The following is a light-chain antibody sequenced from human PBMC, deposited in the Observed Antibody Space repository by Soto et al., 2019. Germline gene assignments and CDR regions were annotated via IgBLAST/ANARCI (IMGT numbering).Light chain of an antibody. CDR1: SSDIGGYNS. J-gene: IGLJ2*01. V-gene: IGLV2-8*01. CDR2: EVY. Sequence: QSALTQPPSASGSPGQSVTISCTGTSSDIGGYNSVSWYQQHPGKAPKLIIFEVYKRPSGVPDRFSGSKAANTATLTVSGLQAEDEAIYYCNSYAGINNLIFGGGTKLTVL. CDR3: NSYAGINNLI.